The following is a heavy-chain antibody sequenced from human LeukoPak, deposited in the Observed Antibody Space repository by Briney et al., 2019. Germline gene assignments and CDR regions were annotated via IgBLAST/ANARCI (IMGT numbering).Heavy chain of an antibody. Sequence: NPSETLSLTCTVSGDSISTYNYFWVWIRQPPGKGLEWIGSIYYSGNTYYSPSLKSRVTISADTSKNQFSLKVTSVTAADTAVYYCARASGGYYWDFDYWGQGTLVTVSS. CDR1: GDSISTYNYF. CDR3: ARASGGYYWDFDY. D-gene: IGHD3-22*01. V-gene: IGHV4-39*01. J-gene: IGHJ4*02. CDR2: IYYSGNT.